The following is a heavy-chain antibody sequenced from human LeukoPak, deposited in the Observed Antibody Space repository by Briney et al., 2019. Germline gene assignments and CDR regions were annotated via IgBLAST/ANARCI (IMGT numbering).Heavy chain of an antibody. J-gene: IGHJ3*02. V-gene: IGHV3-21*01. CDR3: ARGHGVVAASDDAFDI. CDR1: GFTSSSYS. D-gene: IGHD2-2*01. CDR2: ISTSSIYI. Sequence: PGGSLRLSCAASGFTSSSYSMNWVRQAPGKGLEWVSSISTSSIYIYYADSMKGRFTISRDNAKKSLYLQMNSLRAEDTAVYYCARGHGVVAASDDAFDIWGQGTTVTVSS.